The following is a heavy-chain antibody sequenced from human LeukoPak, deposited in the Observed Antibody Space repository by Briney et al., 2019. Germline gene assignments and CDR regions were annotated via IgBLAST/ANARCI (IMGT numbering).Heavy chain of an antibody. CDR1: GGSISSYY. V-gene: IGHV4-38-2*02. D-gene: IGHD1-26*01. CDR2: IYHSGST. J-gene: IGHJ4*02. CDR3: ARDRGGSYPANTDY. Sequence: SETLSLTCTVSGGSISSYYWGWIRQPPGKGLEWIGSIYHSGSTYYNPSLKSRVTISVDTSKNQFSLKLSSVTAADTAVYYCARDRGGSYPANTDYWGQGTLVTVSS.